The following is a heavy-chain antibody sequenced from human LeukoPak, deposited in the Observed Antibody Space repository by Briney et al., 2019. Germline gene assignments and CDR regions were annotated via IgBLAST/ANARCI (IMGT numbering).Heavy chain of an antibody. V-gene: IGHV4-34*01. Sequence: SETLSLTCAVYGGSFSGYYWSWIRQPPGKGLEWIGEINHSGSTNYNPSLKSRVTISVDTSKNQSSLKLSSVTAADTAVYYCARSMVRGVTKHDYWGQGTLVTVSS. CDR1: GGSFSGYY. J-gene: IGHJ4*02. CDR2: INHSGST. D-gene: IGHD3-10*01. CDR3: ARSMVRGVTKHDY.